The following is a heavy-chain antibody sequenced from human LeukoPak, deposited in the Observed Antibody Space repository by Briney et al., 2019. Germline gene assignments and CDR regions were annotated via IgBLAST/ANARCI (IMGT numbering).Heavy chain of an antibody. CDR1: GGTFSSYA. Sequence: GASVKVSCKASGGTFSSYAINWVRQATGQGLEWMGWMNPNSGDTGYAQKFQGRVTMTTISSVSTAYMELSSLTSEDTAVYYCARAPTSDNSDYYFDYWGQGTLVTVSS. J-gene: IGHJ4*02. D-gene: IGHD3-10*01. V-gene: IGHV1-8*02. CDR3: ARAPTSDNSDYYFDY. CDR2: MNPNSGDT.